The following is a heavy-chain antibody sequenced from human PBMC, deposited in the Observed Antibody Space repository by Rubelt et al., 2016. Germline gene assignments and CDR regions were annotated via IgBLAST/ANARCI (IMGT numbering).Heavy chain of an antibody. CDR1: GGSISSRNYY. Sequence: QLQLQESGPGLVKPSETLSLTCTVSGGSISSRNYYWGWIRQPPGKGLEWIGAIHYSGGTFYNPSLKRRVTISVDTSKNQFSLKLSSVTAADTAVYYCARHNYGGNSGEDYWGQGTLVTVSS. V-gene: IGHV4-39*01. CDR2: IHYSGGT. D-gene: IGHD4-23*01. J-gene: IGHJ4*02. CDR3: ARHNYGGNSGEDY.